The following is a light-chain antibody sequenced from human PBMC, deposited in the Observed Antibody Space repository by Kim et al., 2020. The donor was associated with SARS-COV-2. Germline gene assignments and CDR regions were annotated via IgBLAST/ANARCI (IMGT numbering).Light chain of an antibody. CDR3: CSYTAARTWV. J-gene: IGLJ3*02. Sequence: GESITISCTGTSDDVGDYDHVSWYQQYPGKAPKLIIFDVSKRPSGVSNRFIGSKSGNTASLTISRLLGEDEAEYYCCSYTAARTWVFGGGTKVTVL. V-gene: IGLV2-14*03. CDR2: DVS. CDR1: SDDVGDYDH.